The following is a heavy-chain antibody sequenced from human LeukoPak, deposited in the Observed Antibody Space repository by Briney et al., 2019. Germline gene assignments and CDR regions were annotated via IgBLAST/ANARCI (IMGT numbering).Heavy chain of an antibody. J-gene: IGHJ5*02. D-gene: IGHD3-3*01. V-gene: IGHV1-8*01. CDR1: GYTFTSYD. CDR2: MNPNSGNT. Sequence: ASVKVSCKASGYTFTSYDINWVRQATGQGLEWMGWMNPNSGNTGYAQKFQGRVTMTEDTSTDTAYMELSSLRSEDTAVYYCATKRTYYDFWSGGATGNWFDPWGQGTLVTVSS. CDR3: ATKRTYYDFWSGGATGNWFDP.